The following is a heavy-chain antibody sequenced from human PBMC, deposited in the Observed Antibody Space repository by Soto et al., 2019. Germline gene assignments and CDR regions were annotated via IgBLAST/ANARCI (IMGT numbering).Heavy chain of an antibody. V-gene: IGHV3-21*01. Sequence: GGSLRLSCAASGFTFSSYSMNWVRQAPGKGLEWVSSISSSSSYIYYPDSVKGRFTISRDNAKNSLYLQMNSLRAEDTAVFYCARGYSSSWDYYYGMDVWGQGTTVTVSS. CDR2: ISSSSSYI. CDR3: ARGYSSSWDYYYGMDV. J-gene: IGHJ6*02. CDR1: GFTFSSYS. D-gene: IGHD6-13*01.